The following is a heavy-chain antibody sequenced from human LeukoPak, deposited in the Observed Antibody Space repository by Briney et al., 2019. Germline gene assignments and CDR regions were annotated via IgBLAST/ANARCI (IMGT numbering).Heavy chain of an antibody. CDR1: GYTFTGYY. V-gene: IGHV1-2*02. CDR2: TNPNSGGT. J-gene: IGHJ4*02. Sequence: GASVKVSCNASGYTFTGYYMHWVRQAPGQGLEWMGWTNPNSGGTNYAQKFQGRVTMTRDTSISTAYMELSRPRSDDTAVYYCAGIDTGYCSSTSCYNGGYSYGAINDWGQGTLVTVSS. CDR3: AGIDTGYCSSTSCYNGGYSYGAIND. D-gene: IGHD2-2*02.